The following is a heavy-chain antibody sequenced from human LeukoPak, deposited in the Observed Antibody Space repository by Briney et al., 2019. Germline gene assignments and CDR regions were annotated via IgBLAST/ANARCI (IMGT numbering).Heavy chain of an antibody. Sequence: PSGTLSLTCSVSGGPNRNTDQRGRVRQPPGTGLEWIGEMYHDGYTNYNPSLKSRVTMSVDKSKNHFSLKLTSVTAADTAVYYCARSRVAVAGVSSVIWGQGTVVTVSS. CDR2: MYHDGYT. CDR1: GGPNRNTDQ. D-gene: IGHD6-19*01. J-gene: IGHJ3*02. CDR3: ARSRVAVAGVSSVI. V-gene: IGHV4-4*02.